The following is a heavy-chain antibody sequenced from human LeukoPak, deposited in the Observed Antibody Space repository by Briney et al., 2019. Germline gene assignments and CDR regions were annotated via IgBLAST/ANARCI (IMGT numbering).Heavy chain of an antibody. Sequence: GASVKVSCKASGYTFTSYYMHWVRQAPGQGLEWMGIINPSGGSTSYAQKFQGRVTMTRDTSTSTVYMELSSLRSEGTAVYYCARGPTAAARYNWFDPWGQGTLVTVSS. D-gene: IGHD6-25*01. CDR2: INPSGGST. CDR1: GYTFTSYY. V-gene: IGHV1-46*01. CDR3: ARGPTAAARYNWFDP. J-gene: IGHJ5*02.